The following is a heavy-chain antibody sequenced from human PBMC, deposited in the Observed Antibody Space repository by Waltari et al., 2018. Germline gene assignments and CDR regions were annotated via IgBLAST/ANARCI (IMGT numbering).Heavy chain of an antibody. V-gene: IGHV4-34*01. CDR2: INHSGST. D-gene: IGHD3-3*01. CDR3: ARLSVFWSGYYGYYYYYGMDV. J-gene: IGHJ6*02. Sequence: QVQLQQWGAGLLKPSEPLSLTCAVYGGSFSGYYWSWIRQPPGKGLEWIGEINHSGSTNYNPSLKSRVTISVDTSKNQFSLKLSSVTAADTAVYYCARLSVFWSGYYGYYYYYGMDVWGQGTTVTVSS. CDR1: GGSFSGYY.